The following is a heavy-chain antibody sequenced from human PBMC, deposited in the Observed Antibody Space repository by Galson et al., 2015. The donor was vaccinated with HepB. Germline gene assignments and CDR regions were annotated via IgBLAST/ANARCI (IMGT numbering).Heavy chain of an antibody. CDR2: INHSGST. V-gene: IGHV4-34*01. Sequence: ETLSLTCAVYGGSFSGYYWSWIRQPPGKGLEWIGEINHSGSTNYNPSLKSRVTISVDTSKNQFSLELSSVTAADTAVYYCARGLGYSSSRRWFDPWGQGTLVTVSS. CDR3: ARGLGYSSSRRWFDP. D-gene: IGHD6-13*01. J-gene: IGHJ5*02. CDR1: GGSFSGYY.